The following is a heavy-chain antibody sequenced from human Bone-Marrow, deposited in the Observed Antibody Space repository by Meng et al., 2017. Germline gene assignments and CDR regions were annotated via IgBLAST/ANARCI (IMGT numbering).Heavy chain of an antibody. Sequence: QVELRPVVAGVLKPLATLSLAFVVSGGSYSDYCWSWVRQPPGKGLEWIGEINHSGSTNYNPSIESRATISVDTTQNNLSLKLSSVTAADSAVYYCARGPTTMAHDFDYWGQGTLVTVSS. D-gene: IGHD4-11*01. CDR2: INHSGST. CDR3: ARGPTTMAHDFDY. V-gene: IGHV4-34*01. CDR1: GGSYSDYC. J-gene: IGHJ4*02.